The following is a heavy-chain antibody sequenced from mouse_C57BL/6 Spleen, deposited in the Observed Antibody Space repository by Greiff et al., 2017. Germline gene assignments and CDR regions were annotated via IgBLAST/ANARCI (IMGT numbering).Heavy chain of an antibody. CDR3: ARSYYSNYGGSYYAMDY. D-gene: IGHD2-5*01. V-gene: IGHV1-64*01. CDR1: GYTFTSYW. J-gene: IGHJ4*01. Sequence: QVQLKQPGAELVKPGASVKLSCKASGYTFTSYWMHWVKQRPGQGLEWIGMIHPNSGSTNYNEKFKSKATLTVDKSSSTAYMQLSSLTSEDSAVYYCARSYYSNYGGSYYAMDYWGQGTSVTVSS. CDR2: IHPNSGST.